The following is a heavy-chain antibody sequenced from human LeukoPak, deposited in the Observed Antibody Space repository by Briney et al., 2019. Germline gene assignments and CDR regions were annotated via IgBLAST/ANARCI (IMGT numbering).Heavy chain of an antibody. CDR1: GGSFSGYY. Sequence: SETLSLTCAVYGGSFSGYYWSWIRQPPGKGLEWIGEINHSGSTNYNPSLKSRVTISVDTSKNQFSLKLSSATAADTAVYYCARAEVAGPTGPFDYWGQGTLVTVSS. CDR2: INHSGST. V-gene: IGHV4-34*01. CDR3: ARAEVAGPTGPFDY. J-gene: IGHJ4*02. D-gene: IGHD2-15*01.